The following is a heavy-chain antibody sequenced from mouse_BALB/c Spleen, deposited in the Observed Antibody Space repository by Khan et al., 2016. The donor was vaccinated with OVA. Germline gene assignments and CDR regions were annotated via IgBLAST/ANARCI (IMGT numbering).Heavy chain of an antibody. CDR2: IYPGNSDT. CDR1: GYSFTSYL. Sequence: EVQLQQSGTVLVRPGASVKMSCKASGYSFTSYLIHWVKQRPGQGLEWIGDIYPGNSDTTYNQKFKDKAKLTVGTSANTAYMELSSLTNEDSAVYYCARGGYSSFAYWGQGTLVTVSA. V-gene: IGHV1-5*01. D-gene: IGHD1-3*01. CDR3: ARGGYSSFAY. J-gene: IGHJ3*01.